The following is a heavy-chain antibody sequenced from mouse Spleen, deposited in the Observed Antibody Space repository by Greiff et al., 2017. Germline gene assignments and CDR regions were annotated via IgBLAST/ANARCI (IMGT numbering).Heavy chain of an antibody. J-gene: IGHJ2*01. CDR2: ISSGGSYT. CDR1: GFTFSSYA. V-gene: IGHV5-9-1*01. CDR3: ARVKYGNYLDY. Sequence: EVMLVESGGGLVKPGGSLKLSCAASGFTFSSYAMSWVRQTPEKRLEWVATISSGGSYTYYPDSVKGRFTISRDNAKNTLYLQMSSLRSEDTAMYYCARVKYGNYLDYWGQGTTLTVSS. D-gene: IGHD2-10*02.